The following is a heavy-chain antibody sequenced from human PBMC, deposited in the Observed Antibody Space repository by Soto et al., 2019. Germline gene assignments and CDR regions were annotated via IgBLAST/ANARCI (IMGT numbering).Heavy chain of an antibody. V-gene: IGHV3-11*01. D-gene: IGHD2-15*01. J-gene: IGHJ4*02. Sequence: GGSLRLSCVAYGFTFSDYYMTWIRQAPGKGLEFISYISRESRTIYYIDSVKGRFTASRDNAENSLYLQMDSLRAEDTALYFCARYLSGGALAQDLDYWGQGTQVTVSS. CDR2: ISRESRTI. CDR3: ARYLSGGALAQDLDY. CDR1: GFTFSDYY.